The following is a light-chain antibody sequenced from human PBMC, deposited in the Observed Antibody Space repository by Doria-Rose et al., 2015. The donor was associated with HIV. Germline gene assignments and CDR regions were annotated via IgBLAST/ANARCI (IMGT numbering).Light chain of an antibody. CDR1: QSFSSTY. Sequence: TQSPGTLSLSPGERATLSCRASQSFSSTYLAWYQQKPGQAPSLLIYDGSTRATGIPDRFSASGSGTDFPLTINRLEPEDFALYYCHQYGTSWTFGQGTKVEI. CDR3: HQYGTSWT. J-gene: IGKJ1*01. CDR2: DGS. V-gene: IGKV3-20*01.